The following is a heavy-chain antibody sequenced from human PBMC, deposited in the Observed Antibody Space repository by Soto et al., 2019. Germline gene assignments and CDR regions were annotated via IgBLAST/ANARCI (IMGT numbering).Heavy chain of an antibody. CDR2: ISAYNGNT. D-gene: IGHD6-13*01. V-gene: IGHV1-18*01. Sequence: GASVKVSCKASGYTFTSYGISWVRQAPGQGLEWMGWISAYNGNTNYAQKLQGRVTMTTDTPTSTAYMELRSLRSDDTAVYYCARVAGGYSTQKGYFDLWGRGTLVTVSS. CDR3: ARVAGGYSTQKGYFDL. CDR1: GYTFTSYG. J-gene: IGHJ2*01.